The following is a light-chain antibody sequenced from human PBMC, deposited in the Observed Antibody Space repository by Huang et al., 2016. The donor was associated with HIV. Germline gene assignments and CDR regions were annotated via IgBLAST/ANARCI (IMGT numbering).Light chain of an antibody. Sequence: EIVLTQSPGTLSLSPGERVTLSCRASQSVSSNFLAWYQQKPGQAPRFLIYGASTRATGVPERFSGSGSGTDFTLTISRLEPEDFAVYYCQQYGSSPLTFGGGTKVEIK. CDR1: QSVSSNF. J-gene: IGKJ4*01. CDR3: QQYGSSPLT. V-gene: IGKV3-20*01. CDR2: GAS.